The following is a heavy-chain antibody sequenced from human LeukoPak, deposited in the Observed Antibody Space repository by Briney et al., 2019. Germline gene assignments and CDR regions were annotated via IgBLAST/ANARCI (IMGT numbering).Heavy chain of an antibody. CDR3: AKGAGMIVVVAKGYYFDY. CDR2: IYSGGST. D-gene: IGHD3-22*01. Sequence: GGSLRLSCAASGFTVSSNYMSWVRQAPGKGLEWVSVIYSGGSTYYADSVKGRFTISRDNSKNTLYLQMNSLRAEDTAVYYCAKGAGMIVVVAKGYYFDYWGQGTLVTVSS. CDR1: GFTVSSNY. J-gene: IGHJ4*02. V-gene: IGHV3-66*02.